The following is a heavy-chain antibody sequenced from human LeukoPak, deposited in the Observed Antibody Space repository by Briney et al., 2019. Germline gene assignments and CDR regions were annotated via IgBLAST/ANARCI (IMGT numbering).Heavy chain of an antibody. J-gene: IGHJ3*02. Sequence: ASVKVSCKASGYAFTSYGISWVRQAPGQGLEWMGWISAYNGNTNYAQKLQGRVTMTTDTSTSTAYMELRSLRSADTAVYYCARDSKYSSSDEAFDIWGQGTMVTVSS. CDR1: GYAFTSYG. CDR2: ISAYNGNT. V-gene: IGHV1-18*01. D-gene: IGHD6-13*01. CDR3: ARDSKYSSSDEAFDI.